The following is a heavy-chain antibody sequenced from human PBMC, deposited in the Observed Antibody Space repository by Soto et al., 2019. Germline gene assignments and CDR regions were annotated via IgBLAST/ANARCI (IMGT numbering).Heavy chain of an antibody. V-gene: IGHV5-51*01. CDR1: GYSFTSYW. J-gene: IGHJ4*02. CDR2: IYPGDSDT. D-gene: IGHD3-10*01. CDR3: ARTYYYGSGSYQEFAY. Sequence: GESLKISCKGSGYSFTSYWIGWVRQMPGKGLEWMGIIYPGDSDTRYSPSFQGQVTISADKSISTAYLQWSSLKASDTAMYYCARTYYYGSGSYQEFAYWGQGTLVTVSS.